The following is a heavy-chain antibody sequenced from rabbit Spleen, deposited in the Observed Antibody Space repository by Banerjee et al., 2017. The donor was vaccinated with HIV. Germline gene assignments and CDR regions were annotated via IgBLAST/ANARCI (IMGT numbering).Heavy chain of an antibody. Sequence: QEQLMESGGGLVQPGGSLKLSCKASGFDFSMTGVSWVRQAPGKGLEWIACINSFSGRPVYATWVNGRFTISKASWTTVTLHMTGLTAADTATYFCARDLPGVIGWNFNLWGPGTLVTVS. CDR2: INSFSGRP. V-gene: IGHV1S45*01. D-gene: IGHD1-1*01. J-gene: IGHJ4*01. CDR1: GFDFSMTG. CDR3: ARDLPGVIGWNFNL.